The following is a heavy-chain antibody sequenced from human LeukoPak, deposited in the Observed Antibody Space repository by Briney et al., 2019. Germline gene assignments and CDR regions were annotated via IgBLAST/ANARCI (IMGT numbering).Heavy chain of an antibody. CDR2: ISTSGST. CDR1: GGSISSGNYY. J-gene: IGHJ3*02. D-gene: IGHD3-22*01. Sequence: PSQTLSLTCTVSGGSISSGNYYWSWIRQPAGKGLEWIGRISTSGSTNYNPSLKSRVTISVDTSKNQLSLKLSSVTAAGTAVNYCAGPYDSSGYYYNNAFDMWGQGTMVTVSS. V-gene: IGHV4-61*02. CDR3: AGPYDSSGYYYNNAFDM.